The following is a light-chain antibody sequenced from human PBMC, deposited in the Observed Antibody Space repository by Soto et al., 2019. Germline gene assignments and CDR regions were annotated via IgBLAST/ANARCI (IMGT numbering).Light chain of an antibody. J-gene: IGLJ1*01. CDR2: VNT. V-gene: IGLV1-40*01. CDR3: QSYDSSLSGYV. CDR1: SANIGAGYD. Sequence: QSVLTQPPSVSGAPGQRVTISCTGSSANIGAGYDVHWYQQLPGTAPKLLIYVNTNRPSGVPDRFSGSKSGTSASLAITGLQAEDEADYYCQSYDSSLSGYVFXTGTKLTVL.